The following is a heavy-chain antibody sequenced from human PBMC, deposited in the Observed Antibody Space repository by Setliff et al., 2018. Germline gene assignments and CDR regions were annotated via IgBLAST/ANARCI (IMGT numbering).Heavy chain of an antibody. CDR2: INAGNGNT. CDR1: GYNFTTYW. V-gene: IGHV1-3*01. D-gene: IGHD2-21*02. J-gene: IGHJ5*02. Sequence: GESLKISCKGSGYNFTTYWIGWVRQAPGQRLEWMGWINAGNGNTKYSQKFQGRVTITRDTSASTAYMELSSLRSEDTAVYYCARAGLLPNWFDPWGQGTLVTVSS. CDR3: ARAGLLPNWFDP.